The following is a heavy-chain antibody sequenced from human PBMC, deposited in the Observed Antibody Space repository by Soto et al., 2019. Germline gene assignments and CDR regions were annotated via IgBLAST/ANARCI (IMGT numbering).Heavy chain of an antibody. CDR2: IFHSGST. D-gene: IGHD6-13*01. Sequence: SETLSLTCSVSGDSVSNGDYSWSWIRQPPGKGLEWIGYIFHSGSTYYNPSLKSRVTISVDRSKNQFSLKLSSVTAADTAVYYCARSIAAAGTGWFDRWGRGTLVTVSS. V-gene: IGHV4-30-2*01. CDR3: ARSIAAAGTGWFDR. CDR1: GDSVSNGDYS. J-gene: IGHJ5*02.